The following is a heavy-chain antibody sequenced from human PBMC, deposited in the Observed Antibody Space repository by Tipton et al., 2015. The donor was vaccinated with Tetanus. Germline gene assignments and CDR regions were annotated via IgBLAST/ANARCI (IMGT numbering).Heavy chain of an antibody. CDR2: IWYDGSA. CDR3: ASSLDTAMVDDAFDI. CDR1: GGSVSNSDYY. D-gene: IGHD5-18*01. V-gene: IGHV4-39*01. Sequence: LRLSCTVSGGSVSNSDYYWGWIRQSPGKGLEWIGSIWYDGSAYYNPSLKSRVTISVDTSKNQFSLKVRSVTAADTAVYYCASSLDTAMVDDAFDIWGQGTMVTVSS. J-gene: IGHJ3*02.